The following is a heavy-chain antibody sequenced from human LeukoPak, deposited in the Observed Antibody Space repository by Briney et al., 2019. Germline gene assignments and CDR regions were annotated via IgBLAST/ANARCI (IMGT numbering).Heavy chain of an antibody. Sequence: PSETLSLTCTVSGGSISSYYWSWIRQPPGKGLEWIGYIYYSGSTNYSPSLKSRVTISVDTSKNQFSLKLSSVTAADTAVYYCASYDFRSGYHDWGQGTLVTVSS. CDR2: IYYSGST. J-gene: IGHJ4*02. V-gene: IGHV4-59*01. CDR1: GGSISSYY. CDR3: ASYDFRSGYHD. D-gene: IGHD3-3*01.